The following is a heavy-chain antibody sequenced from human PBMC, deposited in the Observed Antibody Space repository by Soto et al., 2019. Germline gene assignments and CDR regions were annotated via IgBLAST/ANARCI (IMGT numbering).Heavy chain of an antibody. D-gene: IGHD6-13*01. CDR3: AGSSSWYVSAVAGTPYFDY. V-gene: IGHV4-31*03. J-gene: IGHJ4*02. Sequence: PSETLSLACTVSGGSISSGGYYWSWIRQHPGKGLEWIGYIYYSGSTYYNPSLKSRVTISVDTSKNQFSLRLSSVTAADTAVYYCAGSSSWYVSAVAGTPYFDYWGQGTLVTVSS. CDR2: IYYSGST. CDR1: GGSISSGGYY.